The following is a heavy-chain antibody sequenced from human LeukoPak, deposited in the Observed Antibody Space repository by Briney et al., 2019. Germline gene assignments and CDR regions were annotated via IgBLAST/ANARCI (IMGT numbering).Heavy chain of an antibody. Sequence: GASVKVSCKASGYTFTGYYMHRVRQAPGQGLEWMGWINPNSGGTNYAQKFQGRVTMTRDTSISTAYMELSRLRSDDTAVYYCARGEGATDDAFDIWGQGTMVTVSS. CDR3: ARGEGATDDAFDI. D-gene: IGHD1-26*01. CDR1: GYTFTGYY. J-gene: IGHJ3*02. CDR2: INPNSGGT. V-gene: IGHV1-2*02.